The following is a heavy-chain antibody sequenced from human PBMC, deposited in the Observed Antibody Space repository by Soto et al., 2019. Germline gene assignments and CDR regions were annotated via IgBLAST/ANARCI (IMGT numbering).Heavy chain of an antibody. CDR3: AKDRMDHNSVWDPFDI. J-gene: IGHJ3*02. Sequence: EAQLLEFGGGLVQPGGSLRLSCAASGFTFSIYAMSWVRQAPGKGLEWVSGIGGSDTYYADSVKGRFTVSRDNSKSTVFLQMNSLRAEDTAVYYCAKDRMDHNSVWDPFDIWGQGTMVTVSS. CDR1: GFTFSIYA. D-gene: IGHD1-20*01. V-gene: IGHV3-23*01. CDR2: IGGSDT.